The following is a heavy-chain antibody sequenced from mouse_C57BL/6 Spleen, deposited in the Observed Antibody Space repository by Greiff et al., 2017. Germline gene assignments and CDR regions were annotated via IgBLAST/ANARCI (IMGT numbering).Heavy chain of an antibody. Sequence: QVQLQQPGAELVKPGASVKMSCKASGYTFTNYWIPWVKQRPGQGLEWIGDMYPGSGSTNYNEKFKSKATLTVDTSSSTAYMQLSSLTAEYSAVYSCARGQNAVYFDVWGTGTTVTASS. CDR2: MYPGSGST. CDR1: GYTFTNYW. CDR3: ARGQNAVYFDV. V-gene: IGHV1-55*01. J-gene: IGHJ1*03.